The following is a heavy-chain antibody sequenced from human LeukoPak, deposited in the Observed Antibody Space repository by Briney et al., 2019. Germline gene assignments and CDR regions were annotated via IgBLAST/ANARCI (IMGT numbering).Heavy chain of an antibody. CDR1: GFTFSSYS. V-gene: IGHV3-21*01. CDR2: ISSSSTYI. Sequence: GGSLRLSCAASGFTFSSYSMNWVRQAPGKGLEWVSSISSSSTYIYYADSVKGRFTISRDNSKDTLYLQMNSLRAEDTAVYYCARARDTEFDYWGQGTLVTVSS. J-gene: IGHJ4*02. CDR3: ARARDTEFDY.